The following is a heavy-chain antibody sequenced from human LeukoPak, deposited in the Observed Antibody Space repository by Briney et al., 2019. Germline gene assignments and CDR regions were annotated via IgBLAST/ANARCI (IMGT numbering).Heavy chain of an antibody. D-gene: IGHD6-19*01. CDR2: IYPGDSDT. J-gene: IGHJ4*02. Sequence: RGESLKISCKGSGYSFTSYWIGWVRQMPGKGLEWMGIIYPGDSDTRCSPSFQGQVTISADKSISTAYLQWSSLKASDTAMYYCARLAPWEKLDRIAVAGYFDYWGQGTLVTVSS. CDR3: ARLAPWEKLDRIAVAGYFDY. V-gene: IGHV5-51*01. CDR1: GYSFTSYW.